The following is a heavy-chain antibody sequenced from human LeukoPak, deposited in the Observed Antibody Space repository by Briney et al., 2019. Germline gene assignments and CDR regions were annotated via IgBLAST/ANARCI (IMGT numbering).Heavy chain of an antibody. J-gene: IGHJ6*03. CDR3: ARRMYYYDSSGYYRSPRIADYYYYYMDV. D-gene: IGHD3-22*01. CDR2: INTNTGNP. V-gene: IGHV7-4-1*02. CDR1: GYTFTSYA. Sequence: GASVKVSCKASGYTFTSYAMNWVRQAPGQGLEWMGWINTNTGNPTYAQGFTGRFVFSLDTSVSTAYLQISSLKAEDTAVYYCARRMYYYDSSGYYRSPRIADYYYYYMDVWGKGTTVTVSS.